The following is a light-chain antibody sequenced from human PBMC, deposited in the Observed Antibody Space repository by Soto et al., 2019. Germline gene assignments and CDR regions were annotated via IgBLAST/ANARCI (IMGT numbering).Light chain of an antibody. CDR2: GAS. Sequence: ENVLTQSPGSLSLSPGERATLSCRARQSVSSTYLAWYQQKPGQPPRLLIYGASSRATGIPDRFSGSGSGTDFTLTISRLEPEDFAVYYCHQYDTFGGGTKVDIK. V-gene: IGKV3-20*01. CDR3: HQYDT. J-gene: IGKJ4*01. CDR1: QSVSSTY.